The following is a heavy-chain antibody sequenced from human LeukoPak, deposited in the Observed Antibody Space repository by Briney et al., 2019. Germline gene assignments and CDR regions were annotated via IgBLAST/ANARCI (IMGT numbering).Heavy chain of an antibody. Sequence: SETLSLTCTVSGYSISSGYYWGWIRQPPGKGLEWIGSIYHSGSTYYNPSLKSRVTISVDTSKNQFSLKLSSVTAADTAVYYCARVFVVPAAMVDYWGQGTLVTVSS. CDR3: ARVFVVPAAMVDY. CDR1: GYSISSGYY. CDR2: IYHSGST. D-gene: IGHD2-2*01. J-gene: IGHJ4*02. V-gene: IGHV4-38-2*02.